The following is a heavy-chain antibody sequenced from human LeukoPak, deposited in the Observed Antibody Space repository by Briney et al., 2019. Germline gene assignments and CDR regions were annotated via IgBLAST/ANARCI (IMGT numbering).Heavy chain of an antibody. CDR2: TYYRSKWYN. D-gene: IGHD2-21*02. V-gene: IGHV6-1*01. J-gene: IGHJ5*02. CDR3: ARDLAYCSGDCLSREQHNWFDP. CDR1: GDSVSSNSAA. Sequence: SQTLSLTCAISGDSVSSNSAAWNWIRQSPSRGLEWLGRTYYRSKWYNDYAVSVNSRITINPDTSKNQFSLQLNSVTPEDTAVYYCARDLAYCSGDCLSREQHNWFDPWGQGTLVTVSS.